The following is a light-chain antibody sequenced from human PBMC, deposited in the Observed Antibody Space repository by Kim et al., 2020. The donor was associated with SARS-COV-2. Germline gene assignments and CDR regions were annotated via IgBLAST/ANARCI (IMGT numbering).Light chain of an antibody. CDR2: GAS. J-gene: IGKJ3*01. V-gene: IGKV3-15*01. Sequence: SPGERATLSCRASQSVSSNLAWYQQKPGQAPRLLIYGASTRATGIPARFSGSGSGTEFTLTISSLQSEDFAVYYCQQYNNWPGLTFGPGTKVDIK. CDR1: QSVSSN. CDR3: QQYNNWPGLT.